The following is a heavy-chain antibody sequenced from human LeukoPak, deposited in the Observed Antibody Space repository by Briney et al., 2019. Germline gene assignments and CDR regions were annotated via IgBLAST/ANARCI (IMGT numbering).Heavy chain of an antibody. CDR2: ISSSSSYI. V-gene: IGHV3-21*01. CDR1: GFTFSSYS. J-gene: IGHJ4*02. Sequence: GGSLRLSCAASGFTFSSYSMNWVRQAPGKGLEWVSSISSSSSYIYYADSVKGRFTISRDNAKNSLYLQMHGLRVEDTAVYYCARVELSTVTLDYWGQGTLLTVSS. D-gene: IGHD4-17*01. CDR3: ARVELSTVTLDY.